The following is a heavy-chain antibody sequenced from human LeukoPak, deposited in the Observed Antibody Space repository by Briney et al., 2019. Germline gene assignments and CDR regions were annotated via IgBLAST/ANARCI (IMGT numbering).Heavy chain of an antibody. Sequence: SSETLSLTCTVSGGSISSYYWSWIRQPPGKGLEWIGYIYYSGSTNYNPSPKSRVTISVDTSKNQFSLKLSSVTAADTAVYYCARSMVRRVNWFDPWGQGTLVTVSS. CDR3: ARSMVRRVNWFDP. J-gene: IGHJ5*02. V-gene: IGHV4-59*01. CDR2: IYYSGST. CDR1: GGSISSYY. D-gene: IGHD3-10*01.